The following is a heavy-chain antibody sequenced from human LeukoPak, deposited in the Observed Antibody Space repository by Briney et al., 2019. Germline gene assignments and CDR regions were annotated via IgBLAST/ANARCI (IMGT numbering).Heavy chain of an antibody. J-gene: IGHJ4*02. Sequence: GASVKVSCKASGYTFTIYDINWVRQATGQGLEWMGWMNPNSGNTGSAQKFQGRVTMTRNTSISTAYMELSSLRSEDTAVYYCARGRFSKLRWAFDYWGQGTLVTVSS. CDR1: GYTFTIYD. CDR3: ARGRFSKLRWAFDY. V-gene: IGHV1-8*01. CDR2: MNPNSGNT. D-gene: IGHD4-23*01.